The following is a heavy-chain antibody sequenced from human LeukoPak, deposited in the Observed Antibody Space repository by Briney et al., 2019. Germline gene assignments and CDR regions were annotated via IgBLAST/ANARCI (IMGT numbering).Heavy chain of an antibody. V-gene: IGHV1-2*02. Sequence: ASVKVSCKASGYTFTGSYIHWVRQAPGQGLEWMGWINPDSGGTDSAQKFRGRLTMTRDTSISTGYMDLSGLTSDDAAIYYCARAPFCGVDCPPTIDYWGQGTLVTVSS. J-gene: IGHJ4*02. CDR2: INPDSGGT. D-gene: IGHD2-21*02. CDR1: GYTFTGSY. CDR3: ARAPFCGVDCPPTIDY.